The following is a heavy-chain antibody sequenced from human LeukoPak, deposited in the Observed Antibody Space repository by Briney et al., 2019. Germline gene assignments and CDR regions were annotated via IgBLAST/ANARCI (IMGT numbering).Heavy chain of an antibody. CDR3: AKVVDYGGISGSEVDSPYYYMGV. CDR1: GFTFSSYA. D-gene: IGHD4-23*01. Sequence: PGGSLRLSCAASGFTFSSYAMSWVRQAPGKGLEWVSAISGSGGSTYYADSVKGRFTISRDNSKNTLYLQMNSLRAEDTAVYYCAKVVDYGGISGSEVDSPYYYMGVWGKGTTVTVSS. CDR2: ISGSGGST. J-gene: IGHJ6*03. V-gene: IGHV3-23*01.